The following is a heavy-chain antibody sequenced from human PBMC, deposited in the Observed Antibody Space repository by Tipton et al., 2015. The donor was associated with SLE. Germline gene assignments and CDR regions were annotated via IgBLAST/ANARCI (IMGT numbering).Heavy chain of an antibody. Sequence: QLVQSGAEVKKPGASVKVSCKASGYTFTSYGISWVRQAPGQGLEWMGWISAYNGNTNYAQKLQGRVTMTRDTSTSTAYMELRSLRSDDTAVYYCARKLYCSGGSCYSRRSWFDPWGQGTLVTVSS. CDR3: ARKLYCSGGSCYSRRSWFDP. D-gene: IGHD2-15*01. J-gene: IGHJ5*02. V-gene: IGHV1-18*01. CDR1: GYTFTSYG. CDR2: ISAYNGNT.